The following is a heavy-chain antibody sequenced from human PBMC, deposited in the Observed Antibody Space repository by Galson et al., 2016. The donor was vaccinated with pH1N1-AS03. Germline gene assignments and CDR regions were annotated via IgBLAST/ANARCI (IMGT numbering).Heavy chain of an antibody. D-gene: IGHD2-15*01. CDR3: VKEDGLGGQRDY. J-gene: IGHJ4*02. V-gene: IGHV3-30*02. CDR1: GFTFPGYG. CDR2: IQYAESYK. Sequence: SLRLSCAASGFTFPGYGMHWVRQAPGKGLEWVAFIQYAESYKNYAGSVRGRFTISRDISRSTLFLQMNSLRIDDTAVYFCVKEDGLGGQRDYWGRGTLVTVSS.